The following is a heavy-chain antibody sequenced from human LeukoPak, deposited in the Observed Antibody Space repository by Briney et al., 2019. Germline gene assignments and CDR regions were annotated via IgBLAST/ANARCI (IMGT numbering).Heavy chain of an antibody. CDR3: AREPTGHYDSSGYWDAFDI. Sequence: GGSLRLSCAASGFTFSSYSMNWVRQAPGKGLEWVSSISSSSSYIYYADSVKGRFTISRDNAKNSLYLQMNSLRAEDTAVYYCAREPTGHYDSSGYWDAFDIWGQGTMVTVSS. CDR1: GFTFSSYS. CDR2: ISSSSSYI. J-gene: IGHJ3*02. D-gene: IGHD3-22*01. V-gene: IGHV3-21*01.